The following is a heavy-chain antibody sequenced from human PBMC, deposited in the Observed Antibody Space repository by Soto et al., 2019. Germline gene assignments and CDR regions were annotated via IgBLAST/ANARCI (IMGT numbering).Heavy chain of an antibody. D-gene: IGHD1-26*01. J-gene: IGHJ5*02. V-gene: IGHV1-18*01. CDR2: ISAYNYNT. CDR1: GYTFTSYG. CDR3: ARVVGALGHWFDP. Sequence: QVQLVQSGAEVKKPGASVKVSCKASGYTFTSYGLSWVRQAPGQGLEWMGRISAYNYNTNYAQKLPGRATMTTATSTSTASLELRSLRSDSTAVYYCARVVGALGHWFDPWGQGTLVTVSS.